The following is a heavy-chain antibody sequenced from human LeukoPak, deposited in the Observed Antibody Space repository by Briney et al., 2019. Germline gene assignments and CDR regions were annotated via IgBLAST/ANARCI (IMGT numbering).Heavy chain of an antibody. CDR3: ARFEVNHEDSSSFYYFDH. D-gene: IGHD3-22*01. CDR2: IYPDDSDT. V-gene: IGHV5-51*01. Sequence: GESLKISCRVSGYAFASYWIGWVRQVPGKGLEWMGIIYPDDSDTKYSPSFQGQVASSADKSVNTAYLQWSSLKASDSAMYYCARFEVNHEDSSSFYYFDHWGQGTLVTVSS. J-gene: IGHJ4*02. CDR1: GYAFASYW.